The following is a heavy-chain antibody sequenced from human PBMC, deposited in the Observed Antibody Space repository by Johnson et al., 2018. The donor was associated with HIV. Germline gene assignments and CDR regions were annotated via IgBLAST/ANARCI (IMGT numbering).Heavy chain of an antibody. D-gene: IGHD3-16*01. J-gene: IGHJ3*02. CDR3: AGGEDAFDI. CDR2: ISSSGSTI. Sequence: QVQLVESGGGVVQPGKSLTLSCVGSGLSFSNFGIHWIRQAPGKGLEWVSYISSSGSTIYYADSVKGRFTISRDNAKNSLYLQMNSLRAGDTAVYYCAGGEDAFDIWGQGTMVTVSS. V-gene: IGHV3-11*04. CDR1: GLSFSNFG.